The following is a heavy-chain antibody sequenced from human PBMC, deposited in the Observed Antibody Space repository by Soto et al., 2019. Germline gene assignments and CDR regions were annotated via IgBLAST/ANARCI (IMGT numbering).Heavy chain of an antibody. Sequence: QVQMVQYGAEVKKPGSSVKVSCKASEGTFSYYAISWVRQAPGQGLEWMGGIIPLFGTPNYAQEFQGRVTIIADASPSTACVDRSSLRSEDTAVYYCGRGPRSEYIHGAGYYYEMDVWGQGNTVTLSS. CDR3: GRGPRSEYIHGAGYYYEMDV. CDR1: EGTFSYYA. V-gene: IGHV1-69*01. CDR2: IIPLFGTP. J-gene: IGHJ6*01. D-gene: IGHD1-1*01.